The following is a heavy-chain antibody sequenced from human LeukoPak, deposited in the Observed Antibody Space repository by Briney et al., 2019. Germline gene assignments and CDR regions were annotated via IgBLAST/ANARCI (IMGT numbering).Heavy chain of an antibody. CDR3: ARGGGSMVRGVIPRYGMDV. CDR1: GGSISSGGYY. CDR2: IYYSGST. D-gene: IGHD3-10*01. V-gene: IGHV4-31*03. J-gene: IGHJ6*04. Sequence: KPSQTLSLTCTVSGGSISSGGYYWSWIRQHPGKGLEWIGYIYYSGSTYYNPSLKSRVTISVDTSKNQFSLKPSSVTAADTAVYYCARGGGSMVRGVIPRYGMDVWGKGTTVTVSS.